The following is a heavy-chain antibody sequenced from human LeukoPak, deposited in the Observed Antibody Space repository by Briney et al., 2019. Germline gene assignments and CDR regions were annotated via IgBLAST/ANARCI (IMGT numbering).Heavy chain of an antibody. J-gene: IGHJ4*02. CDR1: GFTFSSYW. V-gene: IGHV3-74*01. CDR3: AKDSSTTVTTKGGPRRSFDY. Sequence: GGSLRLSCTASGFTFSSYWMHWVRQAPGKGLVWVSRINSDGGSTSYADSVKGRFTISRDNAKNTLYLQMNSLRAEDTAIYYCAKDSSTTVTTKGGPRRSFDYWGLGTLVTVSS. CDR2: INSDGGST. D-gene: IGHD4-17*01.